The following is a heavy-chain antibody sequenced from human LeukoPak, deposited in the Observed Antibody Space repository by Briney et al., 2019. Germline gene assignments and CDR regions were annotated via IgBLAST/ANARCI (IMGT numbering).Heavy chain of an antibody. CDR1: GGSIRSNYY. J-gene: IGHJ6*03. CDR3: AREDCSGGSCYSYYYYYMDV. V-gene: IGHV4-39*07. Sequence: SETLSLTCTVSGGSIRSNYYWGWIRQPPGKGLEWIGSIYYSGSTYYNPSLKSRVTISVDTSKNQFSLKLSSVTAADTAVYYCAREDCSGGSCYSYYYYYMDVWGKGTTVTVSS. D-gene: IGHD2-15*01. CDR2: IYYSGST.